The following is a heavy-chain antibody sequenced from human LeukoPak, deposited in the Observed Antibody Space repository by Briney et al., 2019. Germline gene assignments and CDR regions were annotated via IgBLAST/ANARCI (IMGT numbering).Heavy chain of an antibody. Sequence: SETLSLTCTVSGGSISNYNWSWIRQPAGEGLEWIGRISTSGSPNYNPSLKSRVTLSVDTSKNQFSLKLTSVTAADTAVYYCARGSGWFFSNFYGMDIWGQGTTVTVSS. V-gene: IGHV4-4*07. CDR1: GGSISNYN. CDR3: ARGSGWFFSNFYGMDI. CDR2: ISTSGSP. D-gene: IGHD6-19*01. J-gene: IGHJ6*02.